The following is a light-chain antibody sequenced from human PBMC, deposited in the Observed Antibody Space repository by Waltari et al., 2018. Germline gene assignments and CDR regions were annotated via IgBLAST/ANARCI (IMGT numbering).Light chain of an antibody. J-gene: IGKJ1*01. CDR1: QDISTS. CDR2: HSS. Sequence: EIHMTQSPSSVSASVGDRVSMSCRASQDISTSLAWYQQKSGKAPSLLLYHSSTLQRGVPSRFSGAGTGTDFTLTINNLHPEDFATYFCQQGDTSPPTFGPGTKVELK. CDR3: QQGDTSPPT. V-gene: IGKV1-12*01.